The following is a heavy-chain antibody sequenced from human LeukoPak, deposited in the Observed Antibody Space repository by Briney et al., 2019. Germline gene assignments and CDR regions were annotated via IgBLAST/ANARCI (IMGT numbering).Heavy chain of an antibody. V-gene: IGHV4-39*01. D-gene: IGHD3-10*01. Sequence: PSETLSLTCTVSGGSIISSDYCWGWIRQPPGKGLEWIGSVLYSGSTYYNPSLKSRVTISVDTSKNQFSLNLNSVTAADTAVYYCASYYASGSSRFDYWGQGTLVTVSS. CDR1: GGSIISSDYC. J-gene: IGHJ4*02. CDR3: ASYYASGSSRFDY. CDR2: VLYSGST.